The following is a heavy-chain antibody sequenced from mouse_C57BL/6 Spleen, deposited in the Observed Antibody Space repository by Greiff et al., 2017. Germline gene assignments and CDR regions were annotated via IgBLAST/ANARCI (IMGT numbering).Heavy chain of an antibody. Sequence: EVKLVESGGGLVQPGGSMKLSCAASGFTFSDAWMDWVRQSPGKGLEWVAEIRNKANNHATYYAESVKGRFTISRDDSKSSVYLQMNSLRAEDTGIYYCTRSYYYGSHWYFDVWGTGTTVTVSS. CDR1: GFTFSDAW. D-gene: IGHD1-1*01. CDR3: TRSYYYGSHWYFDV. J-gene: IGHJ1*03. V-gene: IGHV6-6*01. CDR2: IRNKANNHAT.